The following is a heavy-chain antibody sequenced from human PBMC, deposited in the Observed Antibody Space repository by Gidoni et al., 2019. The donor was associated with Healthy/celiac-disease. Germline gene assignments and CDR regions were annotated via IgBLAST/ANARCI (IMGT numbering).Heavy chain of an antibody. CDR1: GGSISSYY. J-gene: IGHJ5*02. CDR3: ARALGRIDP. Sequence: QVQLQESGPGLVKPSETLSLTCTGSGGSISSYYWSWIRQPPGKGLEWIGYIYYSGSNNYNPSLKSRVTISVDTSKNQFSLTLSSVTAADTAVYYCARALGRIDPWVQGTLVTVSS. CDR2: IYYSGSN. V-gene: IGHV4-59*01. D-gene: IGHD3-16*01.